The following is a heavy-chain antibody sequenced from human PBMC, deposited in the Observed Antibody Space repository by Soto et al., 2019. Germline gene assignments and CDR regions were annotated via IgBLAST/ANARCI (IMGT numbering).Heavy chain of an antibody. Sequence: TSETLSLTCAVSGGSISSSNWWSWIRQPPGKGLEWIGYIYHSGSTYYNPSLKSRVTISVDRSKNQFSLKLSSVTAADTAVYYCARVPDRWGQGTLVTVSS. CDR3: ARVPDR. V-gene: IGHV4-30-2*01. J-gene: IGHJ5*02. CDR1: GGSISSSNW. CDR2: IYHSGST. D-gene: IGHD2-2*01.